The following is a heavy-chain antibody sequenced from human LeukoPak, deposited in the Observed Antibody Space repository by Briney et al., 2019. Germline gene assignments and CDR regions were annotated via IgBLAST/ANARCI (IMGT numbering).Heavy chain of an antibody. CDR1: GYTFTGYY. V-gene: IGHV1-2*02. D-gene: IGHD3-3*01. J-gene: IGHJ6*02. CDR3: ARVAYYDFVYYGMDV. Sequence: ASVKVSCKASGYTFTGYYMHWVRQAPGQGLEWMGWINPNSGGTNYAQKLEGRVTMTRDTSISTAYMELSWLTSDDTAVYYCARVAYYDFVYYGMDVWGQGTTVIVSS. CDR2: INPNSGGT.